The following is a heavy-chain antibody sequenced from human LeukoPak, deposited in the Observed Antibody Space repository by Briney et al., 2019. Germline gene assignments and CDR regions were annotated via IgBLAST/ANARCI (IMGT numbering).Heavy chain of an antibody. V-gene: IGHV1-2*02. D-gene: IGHD2-2*01. Sequence: ASVKVSCKASGYTFIGYYMHWVRQAPGQGLEWMGWINPNSGGTNYAQKFQGRVTMTRDTSIRTAYMELSRLRSDDTAVYYCARDQGGGIVVVPAAMSAFDIWGQGTMVTVSS. J-gene: IGHJ3*02. CDR2: INPNSGGT. CDR1: GYTFIGYY. CDR3: ARDQGGGIVVVPAAMSAFDI.